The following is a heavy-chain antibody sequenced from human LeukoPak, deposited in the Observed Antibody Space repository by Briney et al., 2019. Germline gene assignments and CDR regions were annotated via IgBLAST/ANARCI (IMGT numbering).Heavy chain of an antibody. D-gene: IGHD3-22*01. J-gene: IGHJ4*02. CDR3: ARTHQMVIGLYFDY. CDR2: IIPIFGTA. V-gene: IGHV1-69*05. Sequence: SVKVSCKASGYTFTSYGISWVRQAPGQGLEWMGGIIPIFGTANYAQKFQGRVTIATDESTSTAYMELSSLRSEDTAVYYCARTHQMVIGLYFDYWGQGTLVTVSS. CDR1: GYTFTSYG.